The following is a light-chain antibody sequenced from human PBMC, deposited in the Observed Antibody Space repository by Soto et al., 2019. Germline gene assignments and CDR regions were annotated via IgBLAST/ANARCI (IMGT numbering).Light chain of an antibody. CDR3: CSYAGSSIHVV. J-gene: IGLJ2*01. V-gene: IGLV2-23*02. CDR2: EVS. Sequence: QCVLTQPTSVSGSPGQSITISCTGTSSDVGSYNLVSWYQQHPGKAPKLMIYEVSKRPSGVSNRFSGSKSGNTASLTISGLQAEDEADYYCCSYAGSSIHVVVGGGTKLTVL. CDR1: SSDVGSYNL.